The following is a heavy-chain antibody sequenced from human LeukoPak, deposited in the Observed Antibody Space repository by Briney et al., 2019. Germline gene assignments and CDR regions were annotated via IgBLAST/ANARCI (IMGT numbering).Heavy chain of an antibody. CDR2: ISAYNGNT. CDR3: AREYIVGATIYYFDY. V-gene: IGHV1-18*01. D-gene: IGHD1-26*01. J-gene: IGHJ4*02. Sequence: ASVKVSCKASGYTFTSYGISWVRQAPGQGLEWMGWISAYNGNTNYAQKLQGRVTMTTDTSTSTAYMELRSLRPDDTAVYYCAREYIVGATIYYFDYWGQGTLVTVSS. CDR1: GYTFTSYG.